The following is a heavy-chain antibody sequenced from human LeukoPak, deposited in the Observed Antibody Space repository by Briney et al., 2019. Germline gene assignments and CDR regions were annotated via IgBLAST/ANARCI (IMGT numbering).Heavy chain of an antibody. CDR2: ISSSSSTI. V-gene: IGHV3-48*01. CDR1: GFTFSSYS. Sequence: PGGSLRLSCAASGFTFSSYSMNWVRQAPGKGLEWVSYISSSSSTIYYADSVKGRFTISRDNAKNSLYLQMNSLRAEDTAVYYCARDAIVVVPALPHGWFDPWGQGTLVTVSS. J-gene: IGHJ5*02. D-gene: IGHD2-2*01. CDR3: ARDAIVVVPALPHGWFDP.